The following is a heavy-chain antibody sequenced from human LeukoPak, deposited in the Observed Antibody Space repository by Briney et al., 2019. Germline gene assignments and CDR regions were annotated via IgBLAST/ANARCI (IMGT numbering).Heavy chain of an antibody. Sequence: PETLSLTCAVYGGSFSGYYWSWIRQPPGKGLEWIGEINHSGSTNYNPSLKSRVTISVDTSKSQFSLKLSSVTAADTAVYYCARVTTRDSYWGQGTLVTVSS. J-gene: IGHJ4*02. V-gene: IGHV4-34*01. CDR3: ARVTTRDSY. D-gene: IGHD4-17*01. CDR1: GGSFSGYY. CDR2: INHSGST.